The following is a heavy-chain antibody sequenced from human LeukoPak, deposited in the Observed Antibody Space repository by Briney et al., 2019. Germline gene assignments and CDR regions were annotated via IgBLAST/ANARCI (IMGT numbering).Heavy chain of an antibody. J-gene: IGHJ4*02. CDR2: ISSSGSTI. D-gene: IGHD2-2*02. CDR3: ARDIGCCSSTSCYSYFDY. V-gene: IGHV3-48*03. CDR1: GFTFSSYE. Sequence: GGSLRLSCAASGFTFSSYEMNWVRQAPGKGLEWVSYISSSGSTIYYADSVKGRFTISRDNAKNSLYLQMNSLRAEDTAVYYCARDIGCCSSTSCYSYFDYWGQGTLVTVSS.